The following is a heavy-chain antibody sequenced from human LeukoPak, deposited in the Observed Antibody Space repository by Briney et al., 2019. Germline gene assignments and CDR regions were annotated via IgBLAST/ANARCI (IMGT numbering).Heavy chain of an antibody. D-gene: IGHD3-22*01. CDR2: ICGSGGSI. J-gene: IGHJ1*01. CDR3: AKDRDYYDSSGYYYVTAEYFQH. V-gene: IGHV3-23*01. CDR1: GFTFSSYA. Sequence: PGGSLRLSCAVSGFTFSSYAMSWVRHAPGRGRGWVSAICGSGGSIYYADSEKGRFSITRDNPKTTLYLQINSLRAEDTAEYYCAKDRDYYDSSGYYYVTAEYFQHWGQGTLVTVSS.